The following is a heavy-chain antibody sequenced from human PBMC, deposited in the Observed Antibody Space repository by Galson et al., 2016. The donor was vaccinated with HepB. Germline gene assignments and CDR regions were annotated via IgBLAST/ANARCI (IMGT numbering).Heavy chain of an antibody. CDR1: GFSLTTLGVG. Sequence: PALVKPTQTLTLTCTFSGFSLTTLGVGVGWIRQPPGKALEWLGIIFWDDDKRYNPSLKSRPTITKDISKNGVVLTLTNVDPADTATYYCAHSPNKLFLFNWALPNYFDPWGQGTLVIVSS. V-gene: IGHV2-5*02. D-gene: IGHD7-27*01. CDR3: AHSPNKLFLFNWALPNYFDP. J-gene: IGHJ5*02. CDR2: IFWDDDK.